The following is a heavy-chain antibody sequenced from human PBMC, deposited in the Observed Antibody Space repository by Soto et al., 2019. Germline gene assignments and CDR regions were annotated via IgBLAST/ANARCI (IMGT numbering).Heavy chain of an antibody. CDR3: ASSTLGYSGYADY. D-gene: IGHD5-12*01. V-gene: IGHV4-61*01. CDR2: IYYSGST. CDR1: GGSVSSGSYY. J-gene: IGHJ4*02. Sequence: SETLSLTCTVSGGSVSSGSYYWSWIRQPPGKGLEWIGYIYYSGSTNYNPSLKSRVTISVDTSKNQFSLKLSSVTAADTAVYYCASSTLGYSGYADYWGQGTLVTVSS.